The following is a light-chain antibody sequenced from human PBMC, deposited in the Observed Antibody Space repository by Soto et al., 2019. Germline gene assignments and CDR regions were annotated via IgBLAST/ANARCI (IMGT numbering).Light chain of an antibody. CDR1: SSNFGSSYD. Sequence: VLTQPPSVSGAPGQRVTISCTGSSSNFGSSYDVHWYRQLPGTAPKLLIYGNNNRPSGVPDRFSGSKSGTSASLAITGLQAEDEADYYCQSYDSGLYVVFGGGTKLTVL. CDR2: GNN. V-gene: IGLV1-40*01. J-gene: IGLJ2*01. CDR3: QSYDSGLYVV.